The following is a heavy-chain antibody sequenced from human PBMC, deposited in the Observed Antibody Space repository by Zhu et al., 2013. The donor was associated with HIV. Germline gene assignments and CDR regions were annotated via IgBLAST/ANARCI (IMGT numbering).Heavy chain of an antibody. CDR3: ARRPSEWLRLWDWFDP. J-gene: IGHJ5*02. D-gene: IGHD5-12*01. CDR2: INPNSGGT. Sequence: QVHLVQSGAEVKKPGASVKVSCKASGYTFTGYYMHWVRQAPGQGLEWMGWINPNSGGTNYAQKFQGRVTMTRDTSISAAYMELSRLRSEDTAVYYCARRPSEWLRLWDWFDPWGQGTLVTVSS. V-gene: IGHV1-2*02. CDR1: GYTFTGYY.